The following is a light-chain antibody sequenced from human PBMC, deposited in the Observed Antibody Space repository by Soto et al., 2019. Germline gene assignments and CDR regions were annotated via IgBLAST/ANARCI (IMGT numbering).Light chain of an antibody. CDR2: DVS. J-gene: IGLJ1*01. CDR3: PSYAGSYTYV. CDR1: SSDVGGYNY. V-gene: IGLV2-11*01. Sequence: QSARTQPRSVSGSPGQSVTISCTGTSSDVGGYNYVSWYQQHPGKAPKLMIYDVSKRPSGVPDRFSGSKSGNTASLTISGLQAEDEADYYCPSYAGSYTYVFGTGTKVTVL.